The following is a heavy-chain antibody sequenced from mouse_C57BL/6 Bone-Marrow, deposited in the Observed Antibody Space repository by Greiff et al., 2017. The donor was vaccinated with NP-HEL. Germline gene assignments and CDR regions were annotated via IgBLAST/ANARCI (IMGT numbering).Heavy chain of an antibody. CDR1: GYSFTSYY. V-gene: IGHV1-66*01. D-gene: IGHD1-1*01. CDR3: ARSEITTVVYFDY. CDR2: IYPGSGNT. Sequence: VQLQQSGPELVKPGASVKISCKASGYSFTSYYIHWVKQRPGQGLEWIGWIYPGSGNTKYNEKFKGKATLTADTSSSTAYMQLSSLTSEDSAVYYCARSEITTVVYFDYWGQGTTLTVSS. J-gene: IGHJ2*01.